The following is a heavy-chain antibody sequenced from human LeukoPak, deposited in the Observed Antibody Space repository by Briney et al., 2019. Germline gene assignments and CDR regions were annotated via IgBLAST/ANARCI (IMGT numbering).Heavy chain of an antibody. CDR1: GYTFTIYY. Sequence: ASVKVSCKASGYTFTIYYMHWVRQAPGQGLEWMGIINPSGGSTSYAQKFQGRVTMTRDTSTSTVYMELSSLRSEDTAVYYCARDPIAVGGFYYYGMDVWGQGTTVTVSS. CDR2: INPSGGST. D-gene: IGHD6-19*01. CDR3: ARDPIAVGGFYYYGMDV. J-gene: IGHJ6*02. V-gene: IGHV1-46*01.